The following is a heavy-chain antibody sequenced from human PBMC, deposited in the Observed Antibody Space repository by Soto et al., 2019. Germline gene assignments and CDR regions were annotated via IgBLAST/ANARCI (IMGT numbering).Heavy chain of an antibody. J-gene: IGHJ5*02. V-gene: IGHV3-23*01. CDR1: GFTFSSCA. CDR2: IIDSGAST. CDR3: ARESAALNWFDP. Sequence: PGGSLRLSCAASGFTFSSCAMGWVRQAPGKGLEWVSDIIDSGASTYYADSVQGRFTISRDNSKSTLYLQMNSLRAEDTAVYYCARESAALNWFDPWGQGTLVTVSS. D-gene: IGHD2-2*01.